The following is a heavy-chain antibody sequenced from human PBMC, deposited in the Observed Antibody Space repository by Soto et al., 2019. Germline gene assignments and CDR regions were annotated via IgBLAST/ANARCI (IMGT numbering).Heavy chain of an antibody. Sequence: QVQLVQSGAEVKKPGASVKVSCKASGYTFTSYAMHWVRQAPGQRLEWMGWINAGNGNTKYSQKFPGRVTITRDTSASTAYMELSSMRSEDTAVYYCARGGSLYWYFDLWGRGTLVNVSS. CDR1: GYTFTSYA. CDR3: ARGGSLYWYFDL. V-gene: IGHV1-3*01. J-gene: IGHJ2*01. CDR2: INAGNGNT. D-gene: IGHD1-26*01.